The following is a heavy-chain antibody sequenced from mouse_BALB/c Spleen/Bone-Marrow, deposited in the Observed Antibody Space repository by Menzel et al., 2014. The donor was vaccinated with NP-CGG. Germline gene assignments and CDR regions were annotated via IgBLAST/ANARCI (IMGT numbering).Heavy chain of an antibody. V-gene: IGHV5-6-4*01. CDR3: TSMITRGYYFDY. Sequence: EVQVVESGGGLVKPGGSLKLSCAASGFTFSSYTMSWVRQTPEKRLEWVATISSGGSYTYYPDSVKGRFTISRDNAKNTLYLQMSSLKSEDTAMYYCTSMITRGYYFDYWGQGTTLTVSS. CDR1: GFTFSSYT. D-gene: IGHD2-4*01. J-gene: IGHJ2*01. CDR2: ISSGGSYT.